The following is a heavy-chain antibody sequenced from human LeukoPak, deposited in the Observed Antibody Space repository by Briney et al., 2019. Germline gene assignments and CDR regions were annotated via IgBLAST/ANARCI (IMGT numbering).Heavy chain of an antibody. CDR2: INSAGSST. CDR1: GFTFSNYW. V-gene: IGHV3-74*01. J-gene: IGHJ5*02. D-gene: IGHD1-26*01. CDR3: VRLTIVGATTS. Sequence: GRSLRLSCAVSGFTFSNYWMHWVRQAPGKGLVWVSCINSAGSSTNYADSVKGRFTISRDNAKNTLYLQMNSLRAEDTAVYYCVRLTIVGATTSWGQGTLVTVSS.